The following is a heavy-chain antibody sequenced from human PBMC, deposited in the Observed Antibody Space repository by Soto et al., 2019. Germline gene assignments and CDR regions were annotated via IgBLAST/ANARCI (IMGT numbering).Heavy chain of an antibody. CDR3: ARDKGDYSFYGAFDM. V-gene: IGHV4-59*01. CDR1: GGSISSYY. J-gene: IGHJ3*02. CDR2: IYYSGST. Sequence: SETLSLTCTVSGGSISSYYWSWIRQPPGKGLEWIGYIYYSGSTNYNPSLKSRVTISVDTSKNQFSLKLSSVTAADTALYYGARDKGDYSFYGAFDMWGQGTMVTVSS. D-gene: IGHD4-17*01.